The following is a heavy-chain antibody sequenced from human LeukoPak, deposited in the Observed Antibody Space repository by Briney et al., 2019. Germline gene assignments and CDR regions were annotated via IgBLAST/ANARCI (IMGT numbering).Heavy chain of an antibody. CDR1: GGSISSSTYY. CDR3: ARARYTNSWYAVDI. V-gene: IGHV4-61*05. Sequence: SETLSLTCTVSGGSISSSTYYWGWIRQPPGKGLEWIGYIYYNGRATYNPSLKSRVTMYVDTSKNQLSLKLSSVTAADTAMYYCARARYTNSWYAVDIWGQGTMVTVSS. CDR2: IYYNGRA. J-gene: IGHJ3*02. D-gene: IGHD6-13*01.